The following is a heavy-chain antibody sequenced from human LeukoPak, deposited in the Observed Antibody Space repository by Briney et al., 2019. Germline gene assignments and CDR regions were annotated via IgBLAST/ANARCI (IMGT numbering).Heavy chain of an antibody. CDR2: TNSDGSST. V-gene: IGHV3-74*01. D-gene: IGHD3-3*01. Sequence: GGSLRLSCAASGFTFSSYWMHWVRQAPGKGLVWVSRTNSDGSSTSYADSVKGRFTISRDNAKNTLYLQMNSLRAEDTAVYYCARDPPYYDFWSGYPSLLYGMDVWGQGTTVTVSS. CDR3: ARDPPYYDFWSGYPSLLYGMDV. J-gene: IGHJ6*02. CDR1: GFTFSSYW.